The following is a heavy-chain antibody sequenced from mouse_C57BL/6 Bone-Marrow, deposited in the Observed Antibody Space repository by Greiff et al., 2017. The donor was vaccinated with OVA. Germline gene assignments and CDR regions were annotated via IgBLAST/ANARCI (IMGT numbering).Heavy chain of an antibody. V-gene: IGHV1-9*01. Sequence: QVQLKQSGAELMKPGASVKLSCKATGYTFTGYWIEWVKQRPGHGLEWIGEILPGSGSTNYTEKFKGKATFTADTSSNTAYMQLSSLTTADSAIYYWGRVLFFNYSGSYGYLDVGGTGTTVTVSS. CDR3: GRVLFFNYSGSYGYLDV. J-gene: IGHJ1*03. CDR2: ILPGSGST. CDR1: GYTFTGYW. D-gene: IGHD1-3*01.